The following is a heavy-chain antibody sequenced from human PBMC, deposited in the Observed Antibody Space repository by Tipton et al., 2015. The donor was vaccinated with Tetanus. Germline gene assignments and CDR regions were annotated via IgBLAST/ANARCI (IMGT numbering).Heavy chain of an antibody. CDR2: IYPRDSDA. Sequence: EVQLVQSGAEVKKPGESLKISCKGSGYSFITFWIGWVRQMPGKGLEWMGIIYPRDSDALYSPSFQGQVTISADRSISTVYLQWDSLRASDTAIYYCARGAVGARWGQGTVVTVSS. J-gene: IGHJ4*02. CDR1: GYSFITFW. D-gene: IGHD1-26*01. V-gene: IGHV5-51*01. CDR3: ARGAVGAR.